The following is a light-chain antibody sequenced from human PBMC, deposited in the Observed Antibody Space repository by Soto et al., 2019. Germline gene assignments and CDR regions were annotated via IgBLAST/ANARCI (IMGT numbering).Light chain of an antibody. CDR1: QSVSSN. Sequence: EIVMTQSPATLSVSPGERATLSCRASQSVSSNLAWYQQKPGQAPRLLIYGASTRATGIPARFSGSGSGTEFTLTISSLQSEDFAVYSCQQYNNCPRLTSGGGTKLDIK. CDR3: QQYNNCPRLT. V-gene: IGKV3-15*01. J-gene: IGKJ4*01. CDR2: GAS.